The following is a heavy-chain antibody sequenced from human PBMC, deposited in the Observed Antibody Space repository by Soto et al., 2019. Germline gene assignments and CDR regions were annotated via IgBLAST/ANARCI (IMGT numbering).Heavy chain of an antibody. V-gene: IGHV1-2*04. Sequence: QVQLVQSGAEVKKPGASVKVSCKASGYTFTGYYMHWVRQAPGQGLEWMGWINTNSGGTNNAQKLQGWVTMTRDTSISTAYMELSRLRSDDTAVYYCAGATRFWSGSSGEYGMDVWGQGTTVTVSS. CDR2: INTNSGGT. CDR3: AGATRFWSGSSGEYGMDV. CDR1: GYTFTGYY. D-gene: IGHD3-3*01. J-gene: IGHJ6*02.